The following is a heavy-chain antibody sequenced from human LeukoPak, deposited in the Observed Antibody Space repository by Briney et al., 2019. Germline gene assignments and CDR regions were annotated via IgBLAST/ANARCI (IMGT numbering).Heavy chain of an antibody. CDR3: ARDEGTIFGVVIHHNWFDP. D-gene: IGHD3-3*01. V-gene: IGHV1-2*06. J-gene: IGHJ5*02. CDR2: INPNSGGT. Sequence: ASVKVSCKASGYTFTSYYMHWVRQAPGQGLEWMGRINPNSGGTNYAQKFQGRVTMTRDTSISTAYMELSRLRSDDTAVYYCARDEGTIFGVVIHHNWFDPWGQGTLVTVSS. CDR1: GYTFTSYY.